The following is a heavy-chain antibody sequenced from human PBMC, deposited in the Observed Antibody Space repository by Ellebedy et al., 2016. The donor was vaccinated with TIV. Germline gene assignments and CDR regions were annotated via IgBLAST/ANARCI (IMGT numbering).Heavy chain of an antibody. D-gene: IGHD5-12*01. CDR3: AKDLHILAADY. V-gene: IGHV3-74*01. J-gene: IGHJ4*02. Sequence: PGGSLRLSCAASGFTFSSFGMNWVRQPSGKGLEWVSRINSDGSSTNYADSVKGRFTISRDNAKNTVYLQINSLGAEDTAMYYCAKDLHILAADYWGQGTLVTVSS. CDR2: INSDGSST. CDR1: GFTFSSFG.